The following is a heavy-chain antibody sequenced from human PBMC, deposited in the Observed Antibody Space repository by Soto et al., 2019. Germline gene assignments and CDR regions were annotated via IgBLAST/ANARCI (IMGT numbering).Heavy chain of an antibody. V-gene: IGHV4-39*01. CDR2: IYYSGST. J-gene: IGHJ6*02. CDR1: AVSISSSIYH. Sequence: PSETLSLTRTVSAVSISSSIYHWGRFRQPPGKGLEWIGSIYYSGSTYYNPSLKSRVTISVDTSKNQFSLKLSSVTATDTAVYYCASDSSSNYYYGMDVWGQGTTVT. CDR3: ASDSSSNYYYGMDV. D-gene: IGHD6-6*01.